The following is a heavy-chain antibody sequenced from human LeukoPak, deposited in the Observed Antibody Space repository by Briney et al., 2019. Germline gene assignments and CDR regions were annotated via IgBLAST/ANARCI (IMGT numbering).Heavy chain of an antibody. Sequence: PGGSLRLSCAASGFTFSSYSMNWVRQAPGKGLEWVSSISSSSSYIYYADSVKGRFTISRDNAKSSLYLQMNSLRAEDTAVYYCARGGSGYSYGYARYWGQGTLVTVSS. CDR3: ARGGSGYSYGYARY. J-gene: IGHJ4*02. CDR1: GFTFSSYS. V-gene: IGHV3-21*01. CDR2: ISSSSSYI. D-gene: IGHD5-18*01.